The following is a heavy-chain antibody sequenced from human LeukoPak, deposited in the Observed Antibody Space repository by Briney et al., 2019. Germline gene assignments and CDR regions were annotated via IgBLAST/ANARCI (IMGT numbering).Heavy chain of an antibody. D-gene: IGHD3-22*01. CDR3: AREDKYYYDNSGYYDY. J-gene: IGHJ4*02. Sequence: GGSLRLSCAASGFTFSTYAMNWVRQAPGKGLEWVSSISSSSSYIYFADSVKGRFTISRDNAKNSLYLQMNSLRAEDTAVYYCAREDKYYYDNSGYYDYWGQGTLVTVSS. CDR1: GFTFSTYA. V-gene: IGHV3-21*01. CDR2: ISSSSSYI.